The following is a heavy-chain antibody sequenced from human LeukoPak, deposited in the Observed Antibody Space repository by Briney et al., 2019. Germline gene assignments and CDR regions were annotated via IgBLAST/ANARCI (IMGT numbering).Heavy chain of an antibody. CDR1: GFTFSDSL. J-gene: IGHJ6*02. CDR2: IKQDGSEE. CDR3: ATYKRWVAGDV. V-gene: IGHV3-7*01. D-gene: IGHD1-14*01. Sequence: GGSLRLSCAASGFTFSDSLMSWVRQAPGQGTEWVANIKQDGSEEHYVDSVKGRFTVSRDNARNSLFLQMNSLRVEDTAVYYCATYKRWVAGDVWGQGTTVSVSS.